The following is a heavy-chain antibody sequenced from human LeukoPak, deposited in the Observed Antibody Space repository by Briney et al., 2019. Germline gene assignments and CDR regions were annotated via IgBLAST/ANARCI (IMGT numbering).Heavy chain of an antibody. Sequence: GGSLRLSCAASGFTFSSYAMTWVRQAPGKGLEWVSAISGGGGRTYYADSVKGRFTVSRDNSKNTLYLQMNSLRAEDTAVYYCARGYVWGSEGDYFDYWGQGTLVTVSS. J-gene: IGHJ4*02. CDR3: ARGYVWGSEGDYFDY. D-gene: IGHD3-16*01. V-gene: IGHV3-23*01. CDR2: ISGGGGRT. CDR1: GFTFSSYA.